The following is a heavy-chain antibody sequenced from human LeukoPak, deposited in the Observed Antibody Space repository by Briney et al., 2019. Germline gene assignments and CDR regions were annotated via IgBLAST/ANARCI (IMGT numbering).Heavy chain of an antibody. CDR3: AKDRIPGAGTLLGY. CDR1: GFTFRMYA. J-gene: IGHJ4*02. CDR2: ISGAGDNT. V-gene: IGHV3-23*01. D-gene: IGHD2-2*01. Sequence: GSLRLSCAASGFTFRMYATSWVRQAPGKGLEWVSTISGAGDNTYYADSVKGRFTISRDNSKNTLYLQMNGLRAEDTAIYYCAKDRIPGAGTLLGYWGQGTLVTVSS.